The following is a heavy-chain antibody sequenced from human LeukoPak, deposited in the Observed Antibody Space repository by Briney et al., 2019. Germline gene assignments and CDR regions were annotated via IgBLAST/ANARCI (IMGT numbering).Heavy chain of an antibody. CDR1: GYTFTSYD. D-gene: IGHD5-24*01. V-gene: IGHV1-8*01. J-gene: IGHJ4*02. Sequence: PGASVTVSCKASGYTFTSYDINWVRQATGHGLEWMGWMNPNSGNTGYAQKFQGRVTMTRNTSISTAYMELSSLRSEDTAVYYCALEMATSPFDYWGQGTLVTVSS. CDR2: MNPNSGNT. CDR3: ALEMATSPFDY.